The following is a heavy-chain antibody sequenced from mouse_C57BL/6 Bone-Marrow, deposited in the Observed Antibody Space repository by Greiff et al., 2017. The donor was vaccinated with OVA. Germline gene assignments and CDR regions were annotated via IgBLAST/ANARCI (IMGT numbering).Heavy chain of an antibody. CDR2: IRSNSNNYAT. Sequence: EVQLVESGGGLVQPKGSLKLSCAASGFSFNTYAMNWVRQAPGKGLEWVARIRSNSNNYATYYADSVKDRFTISRDDSESMLYLHMTTLKTEDTAMYYVVGRGIYYYGSSSAWCAYWGKGTLVTVSA. CDR3: VGRGIYYYGSSSAWCAY. V-gene: IGHV10-1*01. J-gene: IGHJ3*01. D-gene: IGHD1-1*01. CDR1: GFSFNTYA.